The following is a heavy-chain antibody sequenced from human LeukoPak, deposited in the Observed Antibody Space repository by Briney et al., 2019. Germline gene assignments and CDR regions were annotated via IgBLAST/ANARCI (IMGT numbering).Heavy chain of an antibody. D-gene: IGHD7-27*01. CDR2: ISAYNGNT. V-gene: IGHV1-18*01. CDR3: ARLLTGFPYYYYYGMDV. J-gene: IGHJ6*02. Sequence: ASVKVSCKASCYTFSSYGISWVRQAPGQGPEWMGWISAYNGNTNYAQKLQGRVTMTTDTSTSTAYMELRSLRSDDTAVYYCARLLTGFPYYYYYGMDVWGQGTTVTVSS. CDR1: CYTFSSYG.